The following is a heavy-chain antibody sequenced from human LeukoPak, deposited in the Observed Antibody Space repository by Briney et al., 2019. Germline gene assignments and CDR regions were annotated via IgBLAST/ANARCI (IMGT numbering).Heavy chain of an antibody. D-gene: IGHD3-22*01. Sequence: PGGSLRLSCAASGFTFNTYAMSWVRQAPGKGLEWVSGISASGGSTYYADSVKGRFTISRGNSKSTLYLQMNSLRAEDTAVYFCAKDGDSSGYYWDSWGQGTLVTVSS. CDR2: ISASGGST. J-gene: IGHJ4*02. CDR1: GFTFNTYA. CDR3: AKDGDSSGYYWDS. V-gene: IGHV3-23*01.